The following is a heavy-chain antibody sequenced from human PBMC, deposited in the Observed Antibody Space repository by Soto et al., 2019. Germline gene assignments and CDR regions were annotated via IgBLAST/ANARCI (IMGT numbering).Heavy chain of an antibody. D-gene: IGHD6-13*01. CDR1: GFTFSSYW. V-gene: IGHV3-7*03. J-gene: IGHJ4*02. Sequence: EVQLVESGGGLVQPGGSLRLSCAASGFTFSSYWMSWVRQAPGKGLEWVANIKQDGSEKYYVDSVKGRFTISRDNAKNSLYLQINSLRAEDTAVYYCASSGPAADPRELDYWGQGTLVTVSS. CDR3: ASSGPAADPRELDY. CDR2: IKQDGSEK.